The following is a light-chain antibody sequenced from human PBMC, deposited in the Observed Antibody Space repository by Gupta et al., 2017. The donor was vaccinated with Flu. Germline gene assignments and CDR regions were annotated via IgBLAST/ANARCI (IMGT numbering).Light chain of an antibody. J-gene: IGKJ1*01. CDR1: KSVSSSY. V-gene: IGKV3-20*01. CDR2: GAS. CDR3: QQYGSSQT. Sequence: EIVLTQSPATLPLSPGERATLSCRASKSVSSSYLAWYQQKPGQAPRLLIYGASSRATGIPARFSGSGSGTDFTLTISSLEPEDFAVYYCQQYGSSQTFGQGTKVDI.